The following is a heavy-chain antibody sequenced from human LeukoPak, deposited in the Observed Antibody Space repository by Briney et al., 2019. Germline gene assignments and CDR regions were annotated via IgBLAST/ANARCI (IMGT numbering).Heavy chain of an antibody. Sequence: PGGSLRLSCAASGYTFSTHAMSWVRQAPGKGLEWVSDISAMGGSTNYADTVKGRFTVSRDNSKNTLYLQMSSLRADDTAVYYCAKGPRQHLVTIFDNWGQGTLVTVSS. V-gene: IGHV3-23*01. J-gene: IGHJ4*02. CDR3: AKGPRQHLVTIFDN. D-gene: IGHD6-13*01. CDR1: GYTFSTHA. CDR2: ISAMGGST.